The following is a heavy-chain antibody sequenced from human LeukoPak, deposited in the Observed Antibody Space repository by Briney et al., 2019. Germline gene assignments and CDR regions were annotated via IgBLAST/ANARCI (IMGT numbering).Heavy chain of an antibody. D-gene: IGHD4-11*01. CDR3: ARRRTSIYGRNYYYYYCMDV. V-gene: IGHV1-18*01. J-gene: IGHJ6*02. CDR2: ISAYNGNT. CDR1: GYTFTSYG. Sequence: ASVKVSCKASGYTFTSYGISWARQAPGQGLEWMGWISAYNGNTNYAQKLQGRVTMTTDTSTSTAYMELRSLRSDDTAVYYCARRRTSIYGRNYYYYYCMDVWGQGTTVTVSS.